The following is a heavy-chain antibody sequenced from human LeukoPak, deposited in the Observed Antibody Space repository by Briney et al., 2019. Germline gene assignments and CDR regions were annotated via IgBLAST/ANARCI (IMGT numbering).Heavy chain of an antibody. Sequence: ASVKVSCKASGYTFTSYGISWVRQAPGQGLEWMGWISAYNGNTNYAQKLEGRVTMTTDTSTSTAYMELRGLRSDDTAVYYCARQPPPYYYMDVWGKGTTVTVSS. CDR3: ARQPPPYYYMDV. J-gene: IGHJ6*03. CDR2: ISAYNGNT. V-gene: IGHV1-18*01. CDR1: GYTFTSYG. D-gene: IGHD6-13*01.